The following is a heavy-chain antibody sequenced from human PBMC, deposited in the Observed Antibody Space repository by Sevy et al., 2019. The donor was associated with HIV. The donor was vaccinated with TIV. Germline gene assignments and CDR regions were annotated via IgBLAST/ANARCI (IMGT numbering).Heavy chain of an antibody. D-gene: IGHD2-2*01. CDR1: GDSISNYY. V-gene: IGHV4-59*01. J-gene: IGHJ6*03. CDR2: IYNSGST. CDR3: ASVVVVPAAKYFYFYYMDV. Sequence: SETLSLTCTVSGDSISNYYGSWIRQPPGKGLEWIGYIYNSGSTNYNPSLKSRVTISVDTSKNQLSLKLSSVTAADTAVYYCASVVVVPAAKYFYFYYMDVWGKGTTVTVSS.